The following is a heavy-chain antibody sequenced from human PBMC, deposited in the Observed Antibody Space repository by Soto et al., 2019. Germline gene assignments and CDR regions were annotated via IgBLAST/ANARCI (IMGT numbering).Heavy chain of an antibody. CDR2: IYYSGST. J-gene: IGHJ6*02. V-gene: IGHV4-30-4*02. D-gene: IGHD2-15*01. CDR1: GGSISSGDYY. CDR3: ARDRVLGVVVGYYGMDV. Sequence: SETLSLTCTVSGGSISSGDYYWSWIRQPPGKGLEWIGYIYYSGSTYYNPSLKSRVTISVDTSISTAYMELSRLRSDDTAVYYCARDRVLGVVVGYYGMDVWGQGTTVTVSS.